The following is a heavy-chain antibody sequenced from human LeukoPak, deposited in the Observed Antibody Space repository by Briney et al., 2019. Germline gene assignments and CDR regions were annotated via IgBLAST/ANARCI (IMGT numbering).Heavy chain of an antibody. V-gene: IGHV4-38-2*02. D-gene: IGHD2-15*01. CDR3: AGTVGAATLRYYCMDV. CDR1: GCSISSGYS. Sequence: PSETLSLTCTVSGCSISSGYSWGCIWQPPGKGLGWIGSINHSGRTYYNPSLKSRVTISVDTSTNPSSLKLGSVIAAGPALYYCAGTVGAATLRYYCMDVWCKG. CDR2: INHSGRT. J-gene: IGHJ6*03.